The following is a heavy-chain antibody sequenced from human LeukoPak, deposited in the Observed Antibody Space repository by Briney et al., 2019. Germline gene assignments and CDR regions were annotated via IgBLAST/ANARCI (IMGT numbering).Heavy chain of an antibody. D-gene: IGHD2-21*01. J-gene: IGHJ4*02. CDR2: ISRSGSTK. Sequence: PGGSLRLSCAASGFTFSDYNMRWIRQAPGKGLEWVSSISRSGSTKYYADSVKGRFTISRDNAKNSLFLQMNSLRAEDAAVYFCAKAPVTSCRGAYCYPFDSWGQGTLVTVSS. CDR1: GFTFSDYN. CDR3: AKAPVTSCRGAYCYPFDS. V-gene: IGHV3-11*01.